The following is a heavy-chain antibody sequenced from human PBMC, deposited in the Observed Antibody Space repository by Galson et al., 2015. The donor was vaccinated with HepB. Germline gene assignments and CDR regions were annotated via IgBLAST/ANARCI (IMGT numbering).Heavy chain of an antibody. CDR2: ISSSSSYI. CDR1: GFTFSSYS. Sequence: SLRLSCAASGFTFSSYSMNWVRQAPGKGLEWVSSISSSSSYIYYADSVKGRFTISRDNAKNSLYLQMNSLRAEDTAVYYCARDSIAAALFDYWGQGTLVTVSS. CDR3: ARDSIAAALFDY. J-gene: IGHJ4*02. V-gene: IGHV3-21*01. D-gene: IGHD6-13*01.